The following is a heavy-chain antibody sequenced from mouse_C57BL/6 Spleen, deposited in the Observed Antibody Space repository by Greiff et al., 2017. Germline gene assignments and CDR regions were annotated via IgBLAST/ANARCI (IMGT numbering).Heavy chain of an antibody. J-gene: IGHJ1*03. D-gene: IGHD2-1*01. CDR3: SRGPYGNYDWYFDV. V-gene: IGHV1-55*01. Sequence: QVQLQQPGAELVKPGASVKMSCKASGYTFTSYWITWVKQRPGQGLEWIGDIYPGSGSTNSNEKFKSKATLPVDTSSSTAYMQLSSLTSEDSAVYYCSRGPYGNYDWYFDVWGTGTTVTVSS. CDR1: GYTFTSYW. CDR2: IYPGSGST.